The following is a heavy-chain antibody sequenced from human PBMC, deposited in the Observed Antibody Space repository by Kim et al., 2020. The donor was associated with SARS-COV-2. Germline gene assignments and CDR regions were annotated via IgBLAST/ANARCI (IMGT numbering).Heavy chain of an antibody. Sequence: GGSLRLSCAASGFAFSGYGMTWVRQTPGQGLEWVAALTDSGDNTFHADSVKGRFTISRDNSQNTLYLQMHSLRAEDTAIYYCTSVKADYWGQGSLDTVSS. CDR1: GFAFSGYG. CDR2: LTDSGDNT. CDR3: TSVKADY. V-gene: IGHV3-23*01. J-gene: IGHJ4*02.